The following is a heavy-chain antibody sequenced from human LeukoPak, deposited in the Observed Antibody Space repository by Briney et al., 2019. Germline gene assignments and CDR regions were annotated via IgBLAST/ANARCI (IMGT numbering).Heavy chain of an antibody. V-gene: IGHV4-39*01. D-gene: IGHD2-2*01. Sequence: SETLSLTCTVSGGSIRSSSYYWGWIRQPPGKGLEWIGSIYYSGSTYYNASLKSRGTISVDTSKNQFSLKLNSVTAADTAVYYCARLLIYCSSTSCHFDYWGQGTLVTVSS. J-gene: IGHJ4*02. CDR2: IYYSGST. CDR1: GGSIRSSSYY. CDR3: ARLLIYCSSTSCHFDY.